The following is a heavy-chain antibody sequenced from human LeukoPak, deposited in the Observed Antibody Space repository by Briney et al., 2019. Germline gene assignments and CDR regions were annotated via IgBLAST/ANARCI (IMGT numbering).Heavy chain of an antibody. D-gene: IGHD1-7*01. V-gene: IGHV3-30-3*01. CDR2: ISYDGSNK. CDR1: GFTFSSYA. J-gene: IGHJ4*02. Sequence: PGGSLRLSCAASGFTFSSYAMHWVRQAPGKGLEWVAVISYDGSNKYYADSVKGRFTISRDNSKNTLYLQMNSLRAEDTAVYYCARLELDYWGQGTLVTVSS. CDR3: ARLELDY.